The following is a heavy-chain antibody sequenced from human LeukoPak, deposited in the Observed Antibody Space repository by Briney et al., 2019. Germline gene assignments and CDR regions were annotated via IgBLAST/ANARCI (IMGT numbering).Heavy chain of an antibody. Sequence: TSSETLSLTCAVSGYSINTNYYWGWIRQPPGKGLEWIGSVYHSGSTYYNPSLKSRVTVSVDTSKNQFSLRLSSVTAADTAVYYCARGLRHGSSCPFDYWGQGTLVTVSS. CDR3: ARGLRHGSSCPFDY. CDR1: GYSINTNYY. V-gene: IGHV4-38-2*01. J-gene: IGHJ4*02. D-gene: IGHD6-6*01. CDR2: VYHSGST.